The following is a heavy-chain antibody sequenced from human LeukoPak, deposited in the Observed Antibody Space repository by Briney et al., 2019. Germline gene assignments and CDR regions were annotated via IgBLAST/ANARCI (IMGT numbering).Heavy chain of an antibody. Sequence: SETLSLTCAVYGGSFSGYYGSWIRQPPGKGLEWIGEINHSGSTNYNPSLKSRVTISVDTSKNQFSLKLSSVTAADTAVYYCARGIHSSSWYGSYYYYYYYMDVWGKGTTVTVSS. J-gene: IGHJ6*03. D-gene: IGHD6-13*01. V-gene: IGHV4-34*01. CDR1: GGSFSGYY. CDR3: ARGIHSSSWYGSYYYYYYYMDV. CDR2: INHSGST.